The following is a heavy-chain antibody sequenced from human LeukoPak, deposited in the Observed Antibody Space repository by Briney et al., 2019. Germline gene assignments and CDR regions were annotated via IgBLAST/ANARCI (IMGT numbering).Heavy chain of an antibody. J-gene: IGHJ4*02. D-gene: IGHD3-10*01. CDR3: ARGEWFGEFAQGDY. CDR2: INAYIGNT. Sequence: ASVKVSCKASGYTFTSHGISWVRQASGQGLEWMGWINAYIGNTNYAQKLQGRVTMTTDTSTSTAYMELRSLRSDDTAVYYCARGEWFGEFAQGDYWGQGTLVTVSS. CDR1: GYTFTSHG. V-gene: IGHV1-18*01.